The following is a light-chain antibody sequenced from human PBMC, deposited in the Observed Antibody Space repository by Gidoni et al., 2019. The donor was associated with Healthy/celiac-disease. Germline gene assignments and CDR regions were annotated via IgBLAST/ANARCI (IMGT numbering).Light chain of an antibody. CDR2: AAS. CDR1: QGISSY. V-gene: IGKV1-9*01. CDR3: QQLNSYPLT. J-gene: IGKJ3*01. Sequence: DIQLTQSPSFLSASVGDRDTITCRASQGISSYLAWYQQKPGKAPTLLIYAASTVQSGVPSRFSGSGSGTEFTLTISSMQPEEFATYDCQQLNSYPLTFGPGTKVDIK.